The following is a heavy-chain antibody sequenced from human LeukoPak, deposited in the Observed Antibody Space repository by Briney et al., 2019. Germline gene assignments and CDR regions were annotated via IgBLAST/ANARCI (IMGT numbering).Heavy chain of an antibody. Sequence: HAGGSLRLSCAASGFDLNTYEMNWVRQVPGKGLEWIADITISGHTKNYADSVKGRFTISRDNAGTSLYLQMSSLTVEDTGVYYCARGDPHADLWGQGTLVNVSS. J-gene: IGHJ5*02. CDR2: ITISGHTK. CDR1: GFDLNTYE. CDR3: ARGDPHADL. V-gene: IGHV3-48*03.